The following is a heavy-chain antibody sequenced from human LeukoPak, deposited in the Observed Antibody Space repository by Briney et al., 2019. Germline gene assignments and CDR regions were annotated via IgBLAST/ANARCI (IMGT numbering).Heavy chain of an antibody. V-gene: IGHV3-30-3*01. CDR3: AIADSYGPYYFDY. D-gene: IGHD5-18*01. Sequence: PGGSLRLSCAASGFTFSDYTMNWVRQAPGKGLEWVAVISYDGSNKYYADSVKGRFTISRDNSKNTLYPQMNSLRAEDTAVYYCAIADSYGPYYFDYWGQGTLVTVSS. CDR2: ISYDGSNK. J-gene: IGHJ4*02. CDR1: GFTFSDYT.